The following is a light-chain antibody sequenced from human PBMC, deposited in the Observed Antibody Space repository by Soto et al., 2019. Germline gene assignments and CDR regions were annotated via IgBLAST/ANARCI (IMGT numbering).Light chain of an antibody. CDR3: QQRGKWPST. Sequence: EIVLTQSPGTLSLSPGERATLSCRASQSISSTFLAWYQQKPGQAPRLLIFGVSNRATGVGARFTGSGSATDFSLTITSLEPEDFAVYYCQQRGKWPSTFGPGTKVDIK. V-gene: IGKV3-11*01. CDR1: QSISSTF. CDR2: GVS. J-gene: IGKJ2*02.